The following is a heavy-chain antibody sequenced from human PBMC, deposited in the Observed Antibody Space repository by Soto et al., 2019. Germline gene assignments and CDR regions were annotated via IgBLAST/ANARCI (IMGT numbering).Heavy chain of an antibody. CDR1: GGSIISSDYY. V-gene: IGHV4-39*01. CDR3: ARHYYSTKYAYSRYYFGMEV. J-gene: IGHJ6*02. Sequence: PSETLSLTCTVSGGSIISSDYYWGWIRQPPGKGLKWVGGIFYSGSTHHNRSLKTRVSVSVDTSRNQWSLKLSSVTAADTAVYYCARHYYSTKYAYSRYYFGMEVCAQATPVTVSS. D-gene: IGHD2-8*01. CDR2: IFYSGST.